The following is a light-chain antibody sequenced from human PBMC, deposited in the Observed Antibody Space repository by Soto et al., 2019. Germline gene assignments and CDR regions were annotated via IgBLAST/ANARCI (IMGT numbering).Light chain of an antibody. CDR2: ATS. CDR1: QNIDNY. J-gene: IGKJ4*01. CDR3: QESYTSPAVS. Sequence: DIQITQSPSSLSASLGDRVTISCRASQNIDNYLNWYQQKPGKAPKLLIYATSTLQSGVPSRFSGSGSGTEFTLTISSLQAEDFATYFCQESYTSPAVSFGGGTKVEIK. V-gene: IGKV1-39*01.